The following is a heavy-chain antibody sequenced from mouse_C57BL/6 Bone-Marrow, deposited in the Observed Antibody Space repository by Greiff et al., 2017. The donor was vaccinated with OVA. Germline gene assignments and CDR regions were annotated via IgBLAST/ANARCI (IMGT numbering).Heavy chain of an antibody. CDR1: GFTFSSYS. D-gene: IGHD2-4*01. CDR2: ISDGGSYT. V-gene: IGHV5-4*03. Sequence: DVKLVESGGGLVKPGGSLKLSCAASGFTFSSYSMSWVRQTPEKRLEWVATISDGGSYTYYTDNVKGRFTISRDNAKNNLYMQKSHLTSEDTDMYYCERGAGPSLPYDYALDYWGQGTTLTVSS. J-gene: IGHJ2*01. CDR3: ERGAGPSLPYDYALDY.